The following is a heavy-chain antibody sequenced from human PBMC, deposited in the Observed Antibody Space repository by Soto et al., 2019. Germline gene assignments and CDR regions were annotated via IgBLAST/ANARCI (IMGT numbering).Heavy chain of an antibody. V-gene: IGHV1-69*01. J-gene: IGHJ2*01. D-gene: IGHD1-7*01. Sequence: QVQLVQSGAEVKKPGSSVKVSRKASGGTFSKSGISWVRQAPGQGLECMGVIMPTSGRPDYAQKFQGRVIITADESTSTAYMELSGLTSEDTAVYYCARPTITGTSPPRGFFDLWGRGTLVTVSS. CDR1: GGTFSKSG. CDR2: IMPTSGRP. CDR3: ARPTITGTSPPRGFFDL.